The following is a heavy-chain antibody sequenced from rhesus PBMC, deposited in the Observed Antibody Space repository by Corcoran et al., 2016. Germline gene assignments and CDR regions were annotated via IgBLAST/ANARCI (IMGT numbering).Heavy chain of an antibody. CDR2: IYGSGGGT. V-gene: IGHV4-106*01. D-gene: IGHD4-23*01. J-gene: IGHJ4*01. CDR3: ASGDSHYPFDY. Sequence: QVQLQESGPGLVKPSETLSLTCAVSGGSISDDYYWSWIRPPPGKGLDWIGYIYGSGGGTNYNPSLKNGGTISIATSKTQFSLKLSSGTAADTAVDYCASGDSHYPFDYWGQGVRVTVSS. CDR1: GGSISDDYY.